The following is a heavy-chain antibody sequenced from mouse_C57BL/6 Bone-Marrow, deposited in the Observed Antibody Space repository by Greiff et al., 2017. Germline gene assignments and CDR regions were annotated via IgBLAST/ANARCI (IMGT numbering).Heavy chain of an antibody. CDR1: GYTFTDYE. Sequence: VKLQESGADLVRPGASVTLSCKASGYTFTDYEMPWVRQTPVHGLEWIGAIDPETGGTSYNQNFKGRVILTADNSTSTAYMERRSLTSENSAVYYGTKRGRSYNYWGQGTTLTVSS. CDR3: TKRGRSYNY. CDR2: IDPETGGT. J-gene: IGHJ2*01. V-gene: IGHV1-15*01. D-gene: IGHD1-1*01.